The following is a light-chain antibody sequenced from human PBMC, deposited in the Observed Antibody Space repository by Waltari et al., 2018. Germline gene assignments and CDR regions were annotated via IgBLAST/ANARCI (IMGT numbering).Light chain of an antibody. Sequence: EIVLTQSPATLSLSPGQRATLPCRASQSVSSYLAWYQQKPGQAPSLLIYDASNRATGIPARFSGSGSGTDFTLTISSLEPEDFAVYYCQQRSNWPPLLTFGGGTKVEIK. CDR3: QQRSNWPPLLT. CDR1: QSVSSY. CDR2: DAS. V-gene: IGKV3-11*01. J-gene: IGKJ4*01.